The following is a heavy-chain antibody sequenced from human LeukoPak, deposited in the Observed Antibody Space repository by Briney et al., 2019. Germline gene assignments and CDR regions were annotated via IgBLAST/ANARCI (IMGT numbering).Heavy chain of an antibody. J-gene: IGHJ4*02. Sequence: GGSLRLSCAASGFTFSTCSMNWVRQAPGKGLEWVSYISSSSSTIYYADSVKGRFTISRDNAKNSLYLQMNSLRAEDTAVYYCARLSVYYYDSSGYEENWGQGTLVTVSS. V-gene: IGHV3-48*01. CDR2: ISSSSSTI. CDR3: ARLSVYYYDSSGYEEN. D-gene: IGHD3-22*01. CDR1: GFTFSTCS.